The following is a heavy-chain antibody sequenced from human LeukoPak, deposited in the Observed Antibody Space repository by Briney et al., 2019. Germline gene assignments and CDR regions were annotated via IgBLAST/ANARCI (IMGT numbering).Heavy chain of an antibody. V-gene: IGHV3-7*01. CDR3: AREIMVRDNDAFDI. CDR2: IKQDGSEK. Sequence: GGSLRLSCAASGFTFSSYWMSWVRQAPGKGLEWVANIKQDGSEKYYVDSVKGRFTSSRDNAKNSLYLQMNSLRAEDTAVYYCAREIMVRDNDAFDIWGQGTMVTVSS. CDR1: GFTFSSYW. D-gene: IGHD3-10*01. J-gene: IGHJ3*02.